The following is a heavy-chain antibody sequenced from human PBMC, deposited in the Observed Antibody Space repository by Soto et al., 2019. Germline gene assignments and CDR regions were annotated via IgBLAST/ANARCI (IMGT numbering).Heavy chain of an antibody. CDR3: AKHFVSGEVDY. CDR2: ISGSGGST. D-gene: IGHD3-10*01. J-gene: IGHJ4*02. CDR1: GFTFSSYA. Sequence: EVQLLESGGGLVQPGGSLRLSCAASGFTFSSYAMSWVRQAPGKGLEWVSIISGSGGSTFYADSVKGRFTISRDNSKNPLYLQMNSLTAEDTAVYYCAKHFVSGEVDYWGQGTLVTVSS. V-gene: IGHV3-23*01.